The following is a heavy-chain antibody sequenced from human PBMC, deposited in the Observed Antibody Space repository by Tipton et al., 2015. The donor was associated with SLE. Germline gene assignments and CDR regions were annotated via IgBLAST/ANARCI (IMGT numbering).Heavy chain of an antibody. J-gene: IGHJ4*02. CDR3: ARIPTYYDFRSGYYPLYFDY. D-gene: IGHD3-3*01. CDR1: GYSISSAYY. Sequence: TLSLTCAVSGYSISSAYYWGWIRQPPGKGLEWIGSMYHSGSTYHNPSLKSRVTISVDTSKKQFSLKLSSVTAADTAVYYCARIPTYYDFRSGYYPLYFDYWGQGTLVTVSS. V-gene: IGHV4-38-2*01. CDR2: MYHSGST.